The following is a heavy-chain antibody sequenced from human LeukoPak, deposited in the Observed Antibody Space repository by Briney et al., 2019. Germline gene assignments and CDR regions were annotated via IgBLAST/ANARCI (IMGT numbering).Heavy chain of an antibody. J-gene: IGHJ3*02. CDR3: ARAVGPFDI. Sequence: GALRLSFAASGFTVSNYWMSWVRPAPGKGVEWVANINQDGSEKSYVDSVEGRFTISRDNSKNTLYLQMNSLRAEDTAVYYCARAVGPFDIWGQGTIVIVSS. CDR2: INQDGSEK. CDR1: GFTVSNYW. V-gene: IGHV3-7*02.